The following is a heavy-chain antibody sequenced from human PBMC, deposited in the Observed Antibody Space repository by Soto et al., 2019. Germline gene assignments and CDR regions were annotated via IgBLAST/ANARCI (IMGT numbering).Heavy chain of an antibody. CDR2: IYYGGST. J-gene: IGHJ4*02. Sequence: PSETLSLTCTVSGDSISTDYCSWIRQSPGKGLEWIGFIYYGGSTNYNPSLKSRVTISVDTPKNQFSLKLSSVTAADTAVYYCAKNWNWGSLVHWGQGTVVTVSS. V-gene: IGHV4-59*08. CDR3: AKNWNWGSLVH. CDR1: GDSISTDY. D-gene: IGHD7-27*01.